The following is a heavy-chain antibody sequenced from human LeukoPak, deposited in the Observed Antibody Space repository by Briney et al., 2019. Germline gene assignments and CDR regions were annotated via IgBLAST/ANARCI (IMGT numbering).Heavy chain of an antibody. D-gene: IGHD5-12*01. V-gene: IGHV4-39*07. CDR1: GGSISSRNYY. CDR3: ASAFSAYDPFDS. CDR2: IYYSGST. Sequence: SETLSLTCTVSGGSISSRNYYWGWIRQPPGKGLEWIGTIYYSGSTYHNPSLKSRVTISVDTSKSQFSLKLSSVTAADTAVYYCASAFSAYDPFDSWGQGTLVTVSS. J-gene: IGHJ4*02.